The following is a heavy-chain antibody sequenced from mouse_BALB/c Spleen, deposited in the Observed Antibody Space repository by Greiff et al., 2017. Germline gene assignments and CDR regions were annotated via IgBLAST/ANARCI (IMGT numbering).Heavy chain of an antibody. CDR3: ANCRDYEEAMDY. D-gene: IGHD2-4*01. Sequence: VQLQQSGAELVKPGASVKLSCTASGFNIKDTYMHWVKQRPEQGLEWIGRIDPANGNTKYDPKFQGKATITADTSSNTAYLQLSSLTSEDTAVYYCANCRDYEEAMDYWGQGTSVTVSS. CDR2: IDPANGNT. J-gene: IGHJ4*01. CDR1: GFNIKDTY. V-gene: IGHV14-3*02.